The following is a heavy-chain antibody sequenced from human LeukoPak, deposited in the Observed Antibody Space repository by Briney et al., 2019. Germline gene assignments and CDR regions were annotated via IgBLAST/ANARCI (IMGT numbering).Heavy chain of an antibody. Sequence: ASVKVSCKAFGYTFTSNYIRWVRQAPGQGLEWVGWINPNSGDTNYAQKFQGRVTMTRDASISTAYMELSRLRSDDAAVYYCARGVAGVYFYYYMDVWGKGTTVTVSS. D-gene: IGHD1-14*01. J-gene: IGHJ6*03. V-gene: IGHV1-2*02. CDR1: GYTFTSNY. CDR3: ARGVAGVYFYYYMDV. CDR2: INPNSGDT.